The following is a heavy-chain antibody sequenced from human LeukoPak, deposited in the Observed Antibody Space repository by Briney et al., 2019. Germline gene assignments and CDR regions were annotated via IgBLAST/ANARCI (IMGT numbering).Heavy chain of an antibody. CDR2: IRYDGSNK. CDR1: GFTFSSYG. V-gene: IGHV3-30*02. J-gene: IGHJ4*02. Sequence: GVSLRLSCAASGFTFSSYGMHWVRQAPGKGLEWVAFIRYDGSNKYYADSVKGRFTISRDNSKNTLYLQMNSLRAEDTAVYYCAKDKATQFDYWRQGTLATVSS. D-gene: IGHD2-15*01. CDR3: AKDKATQFDY.